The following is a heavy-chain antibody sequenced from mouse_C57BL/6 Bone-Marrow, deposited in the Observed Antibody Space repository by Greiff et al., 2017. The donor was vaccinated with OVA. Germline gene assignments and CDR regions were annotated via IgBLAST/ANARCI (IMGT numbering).Heavy chain of an antibody. CDR3: ARWLITTVVATPYYAMDY. CDR2: INPNYGTT. Sequence: LVESGPELVKPGASVKISCKASGYSFTDYNMNWVKQSNGKSLEWIGVINPNYGTTSYNQKFKGKATLTVDQSSSTAYMQLNSLTSEDSAVYYCARWLITTVVATPYYAMDYWGQGTSVTVSS. CDR1: GYSFTDYN. V-gene: IGHV1-39*01. D-gene: IGHD1-1*01. J-gene: IGHJ4*01.